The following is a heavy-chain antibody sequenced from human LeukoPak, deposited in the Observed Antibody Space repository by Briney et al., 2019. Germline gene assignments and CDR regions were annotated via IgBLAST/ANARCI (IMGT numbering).Heavy chain of an antibody. CDR1: GYTFTNYY. J-gene: IGHJ4*02. V-gene: IGHV1-69*06. CDR2: IMPLFGTA. Sequence: SVKVSCKASGYTFTNYYIHWVRQAPGQGLEWMGGIMPLFGTAKNAQKFQGRVTITADKSTSAAYMEMSSLRSEDTAVYYCASGRTDIVVVPATLRNYYFDYWGQGTLVTVSS. D-gene: IGHD2-2*01. CDR3: ASGRTDIVVVPATLRNYYFDY.